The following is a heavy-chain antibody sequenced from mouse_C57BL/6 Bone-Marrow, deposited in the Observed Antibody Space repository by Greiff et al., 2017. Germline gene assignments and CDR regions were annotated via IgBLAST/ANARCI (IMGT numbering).Heavy chain of an antibody. CDR1: GFNIKDDY. CDR2: IDPENGDT. Sequence: VQLQQSGAELVRPGASVKLSCTASGFNIKDDYMHWVKQRPEQGLEWIGWIDPENGDTEYASKFQGKATITVDTSSNTAYLQLSSLTSEDTAVYYFTTIYYYGSSPLDYWGQGTTLTVSS. D-gene: IGHD1-1*01. V-gene: IGHV14-4*01. J-gene: IGHJ2*01. CDR3: TTIYYYGSSPLDY.